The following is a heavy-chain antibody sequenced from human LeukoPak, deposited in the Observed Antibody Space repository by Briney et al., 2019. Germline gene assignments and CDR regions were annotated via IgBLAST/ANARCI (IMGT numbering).Heavy chain of an antibody. CDR1: GGSISSYY. D-gene: IGHD3-22*01. Sequence: SETLSLTCTVSGGSISSYYWSWIRQPPGKGLEWIGSIYDSGGTAYNPSLRSRVTISVDTSKNQFSLKVNSVTAADTAVYYCAREVEYYDSSGYRPHAFDIWGQGTLVTVSS. CDR2: IYDSGGT. V-gene: IGHV4-59*05. J-gene: IGHJ3*02. CDR3: AREVEYYDSSGYRPHAFDI.